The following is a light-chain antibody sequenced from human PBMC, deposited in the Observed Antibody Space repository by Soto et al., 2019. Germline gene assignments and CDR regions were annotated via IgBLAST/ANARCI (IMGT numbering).Light chain of an antibody. J-gene: IGKJ1*01. Sequence: DIQMTQSPSSLSASVGDRVTITCRASQSISSYLNWYQQKPGKAPKLLIYAASSLQSGVPSRFSGSGSGTDFTLTISSLQPEDSATYDCQQSYSTPWTFGQGTKVEIK. CDR1: QSISSY. CDR3: QQSYSTPWT. V-gene: IGKV1-39*01. CDR2: AAS.